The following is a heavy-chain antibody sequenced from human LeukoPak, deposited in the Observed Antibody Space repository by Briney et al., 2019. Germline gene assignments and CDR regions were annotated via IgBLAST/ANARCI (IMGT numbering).Heavy chain of an antibody. J-gene: IGHJ3*02. CDR2: ISGSAYST. V-gene: IGHV3-23*01. CDR1: GFTFSSYA. CDR3: ARNTSGFKLGDAFDI. Sequence: TGGSLRLSCAASGFTFSSYAMTWVRQAPGKGLEWIAAISGSAYSTSYADSVKGRFTISRDNSKNTLYLQMNSLRAADTAIYYCARNTSGFKLGDAFDIWGQGTMVTVSS. D-gene: IGHD3-22*01.